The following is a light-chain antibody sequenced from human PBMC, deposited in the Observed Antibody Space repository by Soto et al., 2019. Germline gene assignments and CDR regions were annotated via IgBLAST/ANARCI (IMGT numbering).Light chain of an antibody. CDR3: HQYGRLPVT. CDR1: QTIGATY. J-gene: IGKJ1*01. V-gene: IGKV3-20*01. Sequence: DIVLTQSPGTLSLSPGETATLSCRTSQTIGATYLAWYQQKPGQAPRLLIYDASNRATGIPDRLSGSGSGTDFTLTVSGLEPEDFAVYCCHQYGRLPVTFGRGTKVEVK. CDR2: DAS.